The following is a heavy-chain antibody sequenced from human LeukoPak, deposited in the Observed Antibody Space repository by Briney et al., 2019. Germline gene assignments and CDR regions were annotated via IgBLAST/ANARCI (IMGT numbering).Heavy chain of an antibody. J-gene: IGHJ1*01. D-gene: IGHD3-3*01. Sequence: PSETLSLTCAVYGGSFSGYYWSWIRQPPGKGLEWIGYIYYSGSTNYNPSLKSRVTISVDTSKNQFSLKLSSVTAADTAVYYCARVAGYDFWSGYYEHWGQGTLVTVSS. CDR3: ARVAGYDFWSGYYEH. CDR2: IYYSGST. V-gene: IGHV4-59*01. CDR1: GGSFSGYY.